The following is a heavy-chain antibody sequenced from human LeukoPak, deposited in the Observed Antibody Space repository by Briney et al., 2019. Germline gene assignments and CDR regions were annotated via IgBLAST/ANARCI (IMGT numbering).Heavy chain of an antibody. CDR3: ATVKEGYSYGYYFDY. CDR1: GYTFTSYG. D-gene: IGHD5-18*01. J-gene: IGHJ4*02. CDR2: ISAYNGNT. Sequence: ASVKVSCKASGYTFTSYGISWVRQAPGQGLEWMGWISAYNGNTNYAQKLQGRVTMTEDTSTDTAYMELSSLRSEDTAVYYCATVKEGYSYGYYFDYWGQGTLVTVSS. V-gene: IGHV1-18*01.